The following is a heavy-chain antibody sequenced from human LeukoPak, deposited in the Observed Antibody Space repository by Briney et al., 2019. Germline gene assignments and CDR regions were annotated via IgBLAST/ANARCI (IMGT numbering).Heavy chain of an antibody. CDR2: IHYSGST. V-gene: IGHV4-59*08. CDR1: GGSITTYY. J-gene: IGHJ4*02. Sequence: PSETLSLTCSVSGGSITTYYWTWIRQPPGKELEWIGYIHYSGSTSHNPSLNSRVTMSLDTSKNQFSLKLSSVTAADTAVYYCARGSYDSSGYAFGYWGQGTLVTVSS. D-gene: IGHD3-22*01. CDR3: ARGSYDSSGYAFGY.